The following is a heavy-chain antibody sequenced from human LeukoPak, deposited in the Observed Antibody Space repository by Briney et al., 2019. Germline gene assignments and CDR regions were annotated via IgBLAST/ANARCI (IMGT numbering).Heavy chain of an antibody. CDR1: GFTFSSYA. V-gene: IGHV3-23*01. CDR3: ANLDTVAYEGVDY. Sequence: PGGSLRLSCAASGFTFSSYAMSWVRQAPGKGLEWVSTISVSGGSTYYADSVKGRFTISRDNSKNTLYLQMNSLRAEDTAVYYFANLDTVAYEGVDYWGQGTLVTVSS. J-gene: IGHJ4*02. D-gene: IGHD4-23*01. CDR2: ISVSGGST.